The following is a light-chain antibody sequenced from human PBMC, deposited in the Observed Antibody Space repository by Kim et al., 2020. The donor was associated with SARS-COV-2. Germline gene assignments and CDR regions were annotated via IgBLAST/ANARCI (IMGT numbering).Light chain of an antibody. V-gene: IGLV3-21*04. CDR2: YDN. Sequence: APGGTGGSAGGGSKGGSKNVHWYDQRPGQAPVVVLYYDNDRPSGIPERFSGSNSGNAATLTISRVEAADEGDYYCQVWDRSNDDYVFGTGTKVTVL. CDR3: QVWDRSNDDYV. CDR1: KGGSKN. J-gene: IGLJ1*01.